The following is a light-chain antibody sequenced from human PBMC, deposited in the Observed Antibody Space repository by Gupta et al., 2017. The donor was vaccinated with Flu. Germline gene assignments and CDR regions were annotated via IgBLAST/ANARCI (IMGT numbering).Light chain of an antibody. J-gene: IGKJ3*01. V-gene: IGKV3-20*01. Sequence: EIVLTQSPGTLSLSPGETATLSCRASQSVSSNSLAWYQQKPGQAPRLLIFGASSRATGIPDRFSGSGSGTDFTLTISRLEPEEFAVYCCQQYGSSPFTFGPGTKVEIK. CDR1: QSVSSNS. CDR3: QQYGSSPFT. CDR2: GAS.